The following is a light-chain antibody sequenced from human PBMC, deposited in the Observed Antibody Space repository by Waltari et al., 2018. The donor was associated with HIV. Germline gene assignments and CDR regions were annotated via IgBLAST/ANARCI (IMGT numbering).Light chain of an antibody. CDR3: QQTHSTPRT. V-gene: IGKV1-39*01. CDR1: QTISSF. CDR2: FVS. Sequence: DIQMTQSPSSLSASVGDRVTITCRASQTISSFLNWYQQKPGKSPKLLSYFVSTLQSGVPSRFSGSGSGTDFTLTISSLQPEDFATFYCQQTHSTPRTFGQGTKVEIK. J-gene: IGKJ1*01.